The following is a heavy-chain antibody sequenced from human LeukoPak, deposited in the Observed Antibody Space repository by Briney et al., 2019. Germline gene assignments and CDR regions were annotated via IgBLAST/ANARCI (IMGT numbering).Heavy chain of an antibody. CDR3: ARVAWPPFFRFDP. J-gene: IGHJ5*02. CDR2: IYYSGST. CDR1: GGSLSSSSYY. Sequence: SETLSLTCTVSGGSLSSSSYYWGWIRKPPGKGLEWIGRIYYSGSTYYNPSLKSRVTISVDTSKNQFSLKLSSVTAADTAVYYCARVAWPPFFRFDPWGQGTLVTVSS. V-gene: IGHV4-39*07.